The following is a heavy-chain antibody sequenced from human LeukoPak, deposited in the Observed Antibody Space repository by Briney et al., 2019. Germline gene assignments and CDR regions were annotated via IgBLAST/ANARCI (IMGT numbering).Heavy chain of an antibody. CDR1: GGSFSGYY. CDR2: INHSGST. Sequence: SETLSLTCAVYGGSFSGYYWSWIRQPPGKGLEWIGEINHSGSTNYNPSLKSRVTISVDTSKNQFSLKLSSVTAADTAVYYCARSGYSGDWYAGFDVWGQGTMVTVSS. V-gene: IGHV4-34*01. CDR3: ARSGYSGDWYAGFDV. J-gene: IGHJ3*01. D-gene: IGHD6-19*01.